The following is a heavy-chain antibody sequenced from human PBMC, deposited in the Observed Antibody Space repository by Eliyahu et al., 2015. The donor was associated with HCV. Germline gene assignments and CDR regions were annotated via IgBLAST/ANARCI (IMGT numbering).Heavy chain of an antibody. D-gene: IGHD6-6*01. Sequence: QVQLVQSGAEVKKPGSSVKVSCKASGGTFNKYAINWVRQAPGQGLEWMGGIIPIFGTANYAQKFQGRVTITADESTSTAYMEMSSLRSEDTAVYYCARGNGEREQVVHPFDYWGQGTLVTVSS. J-gene: IGHJ4*02. CDR2: IIPIFGTA. CDR3: ARGNGEREQVVHPFDY. V-gene: IGHV1-69*01. CDR1: GGTFNKYA.